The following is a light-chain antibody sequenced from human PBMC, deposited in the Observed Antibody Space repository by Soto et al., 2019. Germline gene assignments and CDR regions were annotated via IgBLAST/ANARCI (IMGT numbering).Light chain of an antibody. CDR1: QGIGNH. Sequence: DIQMTQSPSSLSASVGDRVTITCRASQGIGNHLGWYQQKPGKVPKRLVYAASSLHTGVPSRFSGSGSGTESALTICRMHPEDLATDYCLQQGTHPWAFGEVTKVEIK. J-gene: IGKJ1*01. CDR3: LQQGTHPWA. CDR2: AAS. V-gene: IGKV1-17*01.